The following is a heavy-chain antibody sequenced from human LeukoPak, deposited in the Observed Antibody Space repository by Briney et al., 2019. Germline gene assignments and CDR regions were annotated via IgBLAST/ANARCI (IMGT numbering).Heavy chain of an antibody. J-gene: IGHJ4*02. Sequence: QPGGSLRLSCAASGFTFSSYAMGWVRQAPGKGLEWLSVISGTGGSTNHADSVKGRFTVSRDNSKNTLYLQMNSLRAEDTAVYYCAKEPNLSIATSGMFFDSWGQGTLVTVSS. D-gene: IGHD6-13*01. CDR1: GFTFSSYA. CDR2: ISGTGGST. CDR3: AKEPNLSIATSGMFFDS. V-gene: IGHV3-23*01.